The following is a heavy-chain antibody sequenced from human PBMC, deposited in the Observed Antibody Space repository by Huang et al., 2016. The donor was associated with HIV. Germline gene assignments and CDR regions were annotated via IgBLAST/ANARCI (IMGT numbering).Heavy chain of an antibody. V-gene: IGHV4-34*02. D-gene: IGHD3-3*02. J-gene: IGHJ4*02. CDR2: INHSGNT. CDR1: GGSFSGYY. Sequence: QVQLEQWGAGLETLSLTCAVYGGSFSGYYWNWLRQAPGKGLEWVGEINHSGNTNYNPSLKSRVNMSVDTSKSQFSLYLTSLSAADTGTHFCARRYNSRRDYWGRGTLVTVHS. CDR3: ARRYNSRRDY.